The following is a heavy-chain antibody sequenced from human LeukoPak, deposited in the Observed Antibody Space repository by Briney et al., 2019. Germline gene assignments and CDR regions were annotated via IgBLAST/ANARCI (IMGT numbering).Heavy chain of an antibody. J-gene: IGHJ4*02. Sequence: ASVKVSCKASGGTFSSYAISWVRQAPGQGLEWMGGIIPIFGTANYAQKFQGRVTITADESTSTAYMELSSLRSEDTAVYYCARNVAMVRGVIPYFDYWGQGTLVTVSS. CDR2: IIPIFGTA. D-gene: IGHD3-10*01. CDR1: GGTFSSYA. CDR3: ARNVAMVRGVIPYFDY. V-gene: IGHV1-69*13.